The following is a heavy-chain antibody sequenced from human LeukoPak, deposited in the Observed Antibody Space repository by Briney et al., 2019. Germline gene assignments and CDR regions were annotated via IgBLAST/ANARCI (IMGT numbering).Heavy chain of an antibody. V-gene: IGHV1-46*01. CDR1: GYTFTSYY. CDR2: INPRGCST. CDR3: ARVYYYDTSGNDY. J-gene: IGHJ4*02. D-gene: IGHD3-22*01. Sequence: ASVKVSCKASGYTFTSYYMHWVRQAPAQGLEGMGIINPRGCSTRYAQKLQGRVAKTRDTSISTVYMELSSQRSEDTAVYYCARVYYYDTSGNDYWGQGTLVTVSS.